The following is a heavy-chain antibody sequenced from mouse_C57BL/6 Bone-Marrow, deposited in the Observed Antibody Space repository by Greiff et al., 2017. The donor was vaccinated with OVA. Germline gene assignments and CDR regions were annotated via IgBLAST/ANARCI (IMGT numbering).Heavy chain of an antibody. D-gene: IGHD1-1*01. V-gene: IGHV5-6*01. CDR3: ARQGTTVVADY. CDR1: GFTFSSYG. Sequence: EVQLVESGGDLVKPGGSLKLSCAASGFTFSSYGMSWVRQTPDKRLEWVANISSGGSYTYYPDSVKGRFTISRDNAKNTMYLQMSSLKSEDTAMYYCARQGTTVVADYWGQGTTLTVSS. CDR2: ISSGGSYT. J-gene: IGHJ2*01.